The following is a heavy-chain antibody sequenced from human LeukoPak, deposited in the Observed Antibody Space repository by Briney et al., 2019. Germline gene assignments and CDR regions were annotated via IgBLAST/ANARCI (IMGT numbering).Heavy chain of an antibody. D-gene: IGHD3-10*01. J-gene: IGHJ4*02. Sequence: ASVKVSCKASGYTFTSYAMHWVRQAPGQRLEWMGWINAGNGNTKYSQKFQGRVTITRDTSASTAYMELSSLRSEDTAVYYCARVSRSAVRLAGIDYWGQETLVTVSS. CDR2: INAGNGNT. V-gene: IGHV1-3*01. CDR1: GYTFTSYA. CDR3: ARVSRSAVRLAGIDY.